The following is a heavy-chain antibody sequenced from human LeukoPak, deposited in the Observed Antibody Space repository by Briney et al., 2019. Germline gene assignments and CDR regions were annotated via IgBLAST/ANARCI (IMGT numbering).Heavy chain of an antibody. V-gene: IGHV1-69*05. Sequence: SVKVSCKASGGTFSSYAISWVRQAPGQGLEWMGRIIPIFGTANYAQKFQGRVTINTDESTSTAYIEPHSLRSEDTAVYYCASPLGYCSGGSCYSDYWGQGTLVTVSS. CDR1: GGTFSSYA. CDR2: IIPIFGTA. D-gene: IGHD2-15*01. CDR3: ASPLGYCSGGSCYSDY. J-gene: IGHJ4*02.